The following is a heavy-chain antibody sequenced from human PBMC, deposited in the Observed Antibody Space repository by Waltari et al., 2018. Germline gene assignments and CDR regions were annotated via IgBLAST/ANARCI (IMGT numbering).Heavy chain of an antibody. Sequence: EVQLVESGGGLVQPGGSLRLSCAASGFTFSYYWMTWVRQAPGKGLEWVANINQDGSEKYSVESVKGRFTISRDNAKNSLYLQLNSLRADDTAVYYCTRGGDDSSWYWRNWGQGTLVTVSS. J-gene: IGHJ4*02. V-gene: IGHV3-7*01. D-gene: IGHD6-13*01. CDR1: GFTFSYYW. CDR2: INQDGSEK. CDR3: TRGGDDSSWYWRN.